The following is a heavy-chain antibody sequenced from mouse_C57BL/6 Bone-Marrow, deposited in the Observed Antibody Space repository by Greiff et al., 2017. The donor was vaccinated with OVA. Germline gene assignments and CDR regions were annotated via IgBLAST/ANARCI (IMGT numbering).Heavy chain of an antibody. D-gene: IGHD2-4*01. Sequence: VQLQQSGPELVQPGASVKLSCKASGYTFTDYNMDWVKQGHGKSLEWIGDINPNTGGTIYNQKFTGKATLTVDKASSTVYMELRSLTSEDTAVYYCAIYYDYDGAWFGCWGQGALVTGAA. CDR3: AIYYDYDGAWFGC. CDR2: INPNTGGT. J-gene: IGHJ3*01. CDR1: GYTFTDYN. V-gene: IGHV1-18*01.